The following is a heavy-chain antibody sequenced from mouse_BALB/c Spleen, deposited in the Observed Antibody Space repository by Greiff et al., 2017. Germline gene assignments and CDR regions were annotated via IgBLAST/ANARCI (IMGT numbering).Heavy chain of an antibody. V-gene: IGHV6-6*02. Sequence: EVMLVESGGGLVQPGGSMKLSCVASGFTFSNYWMNWVRQSPEKGLEWVAEIRLKSNNYATHYAESVKGRFTISRDDSKSSVYLQMNNLRAEDTGIYYCTRGTTVGYFDVWGAGTTVTVSS. CDR3: TRGTTVGYFDV. D-gene: IGHD1-1*01. CDR1: GFTFSNYW. J-gene: IGHJ1*01. CDR2: IRLKSNNYAT.